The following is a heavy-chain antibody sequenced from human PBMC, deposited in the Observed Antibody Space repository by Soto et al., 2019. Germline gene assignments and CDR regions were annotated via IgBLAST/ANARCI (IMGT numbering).Heavy chain of an antibody. D-gene: IGHD6-19*01. CDR3: ARTVGWRDP. Sequence: SQTLSLTFAISGDSVSSNSAAWNWIRQSPSRGLEWLGRTYYRSKWYKEYAASVRSRITINPDTSKNQFSLHLNSVSPEDTAVYSWARTVGWRDPRGQGILVTV. CDR2: TYYRSKWYK. CDR1: GDSVSSNSAA. V-gene: IGHV6-1*01. J-gene: IGHJ5*02.